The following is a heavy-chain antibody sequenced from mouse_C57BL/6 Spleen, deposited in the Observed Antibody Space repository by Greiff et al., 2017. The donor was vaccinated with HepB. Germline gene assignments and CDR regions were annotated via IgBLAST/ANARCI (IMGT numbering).Heavy chain of an antibody. J-gene: IGHJ2*01. Sequence: QVQLQQPGAELVKPGASVKLSCKASGYTFTSYWMQWVKQRPGQGLEWIGEIDPSDSYTNYNQKFKGKATLTVDTSSSTAYMQLSSLTSEDSAVYYCARKTAQVSYYFDYWGQGTTLTVSS. V-gene: IGHV1-50*01. D-gene: IGHD3-2*02. CDR3: ARKTAQVSYYFDY. CDR1: GYTFTSYW. CDR2: IDPSDSYT.